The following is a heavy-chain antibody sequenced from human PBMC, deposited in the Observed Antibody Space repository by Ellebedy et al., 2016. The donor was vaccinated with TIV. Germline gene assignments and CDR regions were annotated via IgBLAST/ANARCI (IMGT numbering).Heavy chain of an antibody. Sequence: GGSLRLSXAASGFTFSSHWMTWVRQAPGKGLEWVANIKQDGTEEYYVDSVKGRFTISGDNAKNSLYLQMNSLRAEDTAVYYCARTYQTAMVRGVISPCDYWGQGTLVTVSS. D-gene: IGHD3-10*01. CDR3: ARTYQTAMVRGVISPCDY. CDR2: IKQDGTEE. V-gene: IGHV3-7*01. J-gene: IGHJ4*02. CDR1: GFTFSSHW.